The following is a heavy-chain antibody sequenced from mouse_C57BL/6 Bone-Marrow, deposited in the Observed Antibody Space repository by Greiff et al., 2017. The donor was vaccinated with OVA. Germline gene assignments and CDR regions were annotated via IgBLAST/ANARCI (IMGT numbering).Heavy chain of an antibody. CDR1: GYTFTSYW. CDR3: ARSRLLYWYFDV. Sequence: VQLQQPGAELVKPGASVQLSCKASGYTFTSYWMHWVKQRPGQGLEWIGMIHPNSGSTNYNEKFKSKATLTVDKSSSTAYMQLSSLTSEDSAVYYCARSRLLYWYFDVWGTGTTVTVSS. CDR2: IHPNSGST. J-gene: IGHJ1*03. D-gene: IGHD2-3*01. V-gene: IGHV1-64*01.